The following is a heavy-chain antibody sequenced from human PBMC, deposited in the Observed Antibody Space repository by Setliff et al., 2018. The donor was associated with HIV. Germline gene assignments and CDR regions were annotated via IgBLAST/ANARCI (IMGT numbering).Heavy chain of an antibody. CDR1: GGSISSYY. J-gene: IGHJ4*02. Sequence: SEILSLTCTASGGSISSYYWSWNRQPPGKGLEWLGHIYSSGSTNYNPSLKSRVTISVDTSKNQFSLKLYSATAADTAVYYCARGLSFYDPGGFDYWGQGTLVTVSS. CDR2: IYSSGST. V-gene: IGHV4-4*09. CDR3: ARGLSFYDPGGFDY. D-gene: IGHD3-22*01.